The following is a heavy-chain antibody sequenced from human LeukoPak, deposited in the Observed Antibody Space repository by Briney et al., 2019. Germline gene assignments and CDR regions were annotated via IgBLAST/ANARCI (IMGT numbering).Heavy chain of an antibody. J-gene: IGHJ4*02. CDR2: LSYTGKT. CDR3: SEGYFEPFDH. CDR1: GVSFSTSH. D-gene: IGHD2/OR15-2a*01. Sequence: SETLSLLCSVSGVSFSTSHWNWIRQRPGKGLEWIGCLSYTGKTDYNPSLKSRVSISLGSSKNHFSLKLTSVTAADTAVYYCSEGYFEPFDHWGQGILVTVSS. V-gene: IGHV4-59*01.